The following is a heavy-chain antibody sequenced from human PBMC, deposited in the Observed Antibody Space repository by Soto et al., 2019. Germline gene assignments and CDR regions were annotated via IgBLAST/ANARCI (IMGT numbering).Heavy chain of an antibody. V-gene: IGHV4-59*01. J-gene: IGHJ6*02. CDR3: ARDSVAAAGTGLHYYYYGMDV. CDR2: IYYSGST. Sequence: PSETLSLTCTVSGGSISSYYWSWIRQPPGKGLEWFGYIYYSGSTNYNPSLKSRVTISVDTSKNQFSLKLSSVTAADTAVYYCARDSVAAAGTGLHYYYYGMDVWGQGTTVTVSS. D-gene: IGHD6-13*01. CDR1: GGSISSYY.